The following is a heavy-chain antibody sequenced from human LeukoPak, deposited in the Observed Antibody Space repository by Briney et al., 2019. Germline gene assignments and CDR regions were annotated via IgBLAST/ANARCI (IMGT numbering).Heavy chain of an antibody. CDR2: IYYSGST. Sequence: SETLSLTCTVSGGSISSYYWSWIRQPPGKGLEWIGYIYYSGSTNYNPSLKSRVTISVDTSKNQFSMKLSSVTAADTAVYYCARDFPGPHDAFDIWGQGTMVTVSS. CDR1: GGSISSYY. V-gene: IGHV4-59*01. CDR3: ARDFPGPHDAFDI. J-gene: IGHJ3*02.